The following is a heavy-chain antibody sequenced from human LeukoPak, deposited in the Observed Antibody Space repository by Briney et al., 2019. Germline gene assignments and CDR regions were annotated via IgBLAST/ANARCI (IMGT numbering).Heavy chain of an antibody. Sequence: ASVKVSCKASGYTFTSYYMHWVRQAPGQGLEWMGIINPSGGSTSYAQKFQGRVTMTRDTSISTAYMELSRLRSDDTAVYYCARDRIAAAGNWFDPWGQGTLVTVSS. J-gene: IGHJ5*02. CDR2: INPSGGST. V-gene: IGHV1-46*01. CDR3: ARDRIAAAGNWFDP. D-gene: IGHD6-13*01. CDR1: GYTFTSYY.